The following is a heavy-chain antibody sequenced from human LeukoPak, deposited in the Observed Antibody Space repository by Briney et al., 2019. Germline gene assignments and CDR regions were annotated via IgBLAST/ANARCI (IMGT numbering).Heavy chain of an antibody. CDR3: AKDLYSSGWYYFDY. CDR2: ISGSDGTT. J-gene: IGHJ4*02. D-gene: IGHD6-19*01. V-gene: IGHV3-23*01. Sequence: GGSLRLSCAASGFTFSSYAMSWVRQAPGKGLEWVSGISGSDGTTYYADSVKGRFTISRDNSKNTLYLQMNGLRAEDTAVYYCAKDLYSSGWYYFDYWGQGTLVTVSS. CDR1: GFTFSSYA.